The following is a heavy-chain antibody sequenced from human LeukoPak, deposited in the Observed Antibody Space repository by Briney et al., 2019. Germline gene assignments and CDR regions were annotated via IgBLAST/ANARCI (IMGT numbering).Heavy chain of an antibody. D-gene: IGHD3-9*01. V-gene: IGHV1-46*01. CDR2: INPSGGST. CDR3: ARGHIRYFDWYQHSDNWFDP. Sequence: ASVKVSCKASGYTFTSYYIHWVRQAPGQGLEGMGIINPSGGSTTYAQKFQGRVTMTRDTSTSTVYMELSSLRSEDTALYYCARGHIRYFDWYQHSDNWFDPWGQGTLVTVSS. J-gene: IGHJ5*02. CDR1: GYTFTSYY.